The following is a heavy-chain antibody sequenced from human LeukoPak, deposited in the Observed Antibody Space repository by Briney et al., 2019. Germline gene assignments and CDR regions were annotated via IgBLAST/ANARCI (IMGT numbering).Heavy chain of an antibody. V-gene: IGHV4-39*07. CDR2: IYYSGST. CDR1: GGSISSSSYY. Sequence: SETLSLTCTVSGGSISSSSYYWGRIRQPPGKGLEWIGSIYYSGSTNYNPSLKSRVTISVDTSKNQFSLKLSSVTAADTAVYYCARDSTRSPISGSFDPWGQGTLVTVSS. D-gene: IGHD2-2*01. CDR3: ARDSTRSPISGSFDP. J-gene: IGHJ5*02.